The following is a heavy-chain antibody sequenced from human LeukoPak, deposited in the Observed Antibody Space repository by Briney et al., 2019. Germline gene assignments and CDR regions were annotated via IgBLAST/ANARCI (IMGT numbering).Heavy chain of an antibody. J-gene: IGHJ3*02. CDR3: ARDLPTRTSSEGYAFDI. CDR1: GYPFTSYA. V-gene: IGHV7-4-1*02. D-gene: IGHD6-6*01. CDR2: INTNTGNP. Sequence: ASVKVSRKASGYPFTSYAMNWVRQAPGQGLEWMGWINTNTGNPTYAQGFTGRFVFSLDTSVSTAYLQISSLKAEDTAVYYCARDLPTRTSSEGYAFDIWGQGTMVTVSS.